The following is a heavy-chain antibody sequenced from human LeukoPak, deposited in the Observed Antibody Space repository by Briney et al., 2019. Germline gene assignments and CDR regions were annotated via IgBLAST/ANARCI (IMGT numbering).Heavy chain of an antibody. D-gene: IGHD3-22*01. V-gene: IGHV4-4*07. CDR1: GGSISSYY. J-gene: IGHJ4*02. Sequence: SETLSLTCTVSGGSISSYYWSWIRQPAGKGLGWIGRIYTSGSTNYNPSLKSRDTMSVATSRNQFSLNLSSVTAADTAFYYCARLKPMIVLAYGFRPREGTTYCFDYWGQGTLVTVSS. CDR2: IYTSGST. CDR3: ARLKPMIVLAYGFRPREGTTYCFDY.